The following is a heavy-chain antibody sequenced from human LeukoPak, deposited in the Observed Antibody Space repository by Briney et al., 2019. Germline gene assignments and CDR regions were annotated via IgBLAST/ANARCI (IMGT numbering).Heavy chain of an antibody. Sequence: SETLSLTCTVSGGSISSGGYYWSWIRQPPGKGLEWIGYIDYSGSTNYNPSLKSRVIILVDTSKNQISLKLSSVTAADTAVFYCARAYSKWAFDIWGQGTMVTVSS. D-gene: IGHD1-26*01. CDR2: IDYSGST. CDR1: GGSISSGGYY. J-gene: IGHJ3*02. CDR3: ARAYSKWAFDI. V-gene: IGHV4-61*08.